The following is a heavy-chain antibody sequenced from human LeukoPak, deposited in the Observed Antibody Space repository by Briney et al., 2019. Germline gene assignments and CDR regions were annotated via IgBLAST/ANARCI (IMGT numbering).Heavy chain of an antibody. V-gene: IGHV1-46*01. D-gene: IGHD6-13*01. Sequence: ASVKVSCKASGYTFTSYYMHWVRQAPGQGLEWMRIINPSGGSTSYAQKFQGRVTMTRDTSTSTVYMELCSLRSEDTAVYYCARGGYSSSSNTYYYYYMDVWGKGTTVTISS. CDR1: GYTFTSYY. CDR3: ARGGYSSSSNTYYYYYMDV. CDR2: INPSGGST. J-gene: IGHJ6*03.